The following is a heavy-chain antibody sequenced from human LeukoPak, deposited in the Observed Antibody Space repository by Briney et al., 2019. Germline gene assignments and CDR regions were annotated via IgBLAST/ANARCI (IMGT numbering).Heavy chain of an antibody. J-gene: IGHJ3*02. CDR3: ARGRAIDI. Sequence: GGSLRLSCAASGFTFTNNWMTWVRQAPGKGLEWVANIKPDDSEKYYVGSVKGRFTISRDNARNSVYLQMNSLRVEDTAVYYCARGRAIDIWGRGTMVIVSS. CDR1: GFTFTNNW. V-gene: IGHV3-7*04. CDR2: IKPDDSEK.